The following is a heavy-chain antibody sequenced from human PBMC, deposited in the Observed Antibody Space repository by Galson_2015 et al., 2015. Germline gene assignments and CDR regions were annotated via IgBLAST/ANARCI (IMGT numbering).Heavy chain of an antibody. CDR3: AGHRDGYNLYFDY. CDR1: GGTFSSYA. CDR2: IIPVFGTA. Sequence: SVKVSCKASGGTFSSYAISWVRQAPGQGLEWMGGIIPVFGTANYAQKFQGRVTITADESTSTAYMELSSLRSEDTAVYYCAGHRDGYNLYFDYWGQGTLVTVSS. D-gene: IGHD5-24*01. J-gene: IGHJ4*02. V-gene: IGHV1-69*13.